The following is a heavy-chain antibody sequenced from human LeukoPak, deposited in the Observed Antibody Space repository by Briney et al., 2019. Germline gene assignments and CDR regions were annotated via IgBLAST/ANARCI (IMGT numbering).Heavy chain of an antibody. CDR3: AREGTSGIAAAGTIDY. CDR1: GFTFSDYY. D-gene: IGHD6-13*01. J-gene: IGHJ4*02. Sequence: GGSLRLSCAASGFTFSDYYMSWIRQAPGKGLEWVSYISSSGSTIYYADSVKGRFTISRDNAKNSLYLQMNSLRAEDTAVYYCAREGTSGIAAAGTIDYWGQGTLVTVSS. V-gene: IGHV3-11*04. CDR2: ISSSGSTI.